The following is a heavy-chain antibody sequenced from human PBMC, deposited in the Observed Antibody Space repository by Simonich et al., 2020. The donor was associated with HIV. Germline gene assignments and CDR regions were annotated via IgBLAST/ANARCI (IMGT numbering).Heavy chain of an antibody. CDR1: GFTFDDYA. CDR2: ISWNSGSM. Sequence: EVQLVESGGGLVQPGRSLRLSCAASGFTFDDYAMHWVRQAPGKGLMWVSGISWNSGSMGYADSVKGRFTISRDNAKNSLYLQMNSLRAEDTALYYCAKDKGAYYGSGSPVYWGQGTLVTVSS. D-gene: IGHD3-10*01. J-gene: IGHJ4*02. CDR3: AKDKGAYYGSGSPVY. V-gene: IGHV3-9*01.